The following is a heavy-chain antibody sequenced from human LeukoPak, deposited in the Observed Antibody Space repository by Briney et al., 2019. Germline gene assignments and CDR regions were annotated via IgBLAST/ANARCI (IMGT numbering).Heavy chain of an antibody. CDR2: INPNSGGT. D-gene: IGHD2-15*01. CDR1: GYAFTSYY. Sequence: ASVKVSCKASGYAFTSYYMHWVRQAPGQGLEWMGWINPNSGGTDYAQKFQGRVTMTRDTSITTAYMELSSLRSDDTAVYYCARARGGSGRGDYFDSGGQGTLVTVS. V-gene: IGHV1-2*02. CDR3: ARARGGSGRGDYFDS. J-gene: IGHJ4*02.